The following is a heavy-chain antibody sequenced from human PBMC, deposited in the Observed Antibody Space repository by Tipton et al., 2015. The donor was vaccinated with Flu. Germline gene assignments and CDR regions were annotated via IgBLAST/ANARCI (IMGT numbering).Heavy chain of an antibody. CDR3: ARQGRKRTVLHYYYYGMDV. D-gene: IGHD2/OR15-2a*01. Sequence: TLSLTCTVSGGSISSSSYYWSWIRQPPGKGLEWIGEINHSGSTNYNPSLKSRVTISVDTTKNQFSLKLSSVTAADTAVYYCARQGRKRTVLHYYYYGMDVWGQGTTVTVSS. CDR1: GGSISSSSYY. CDR2: INHSGST. J-gene: IGHJ6*02. V-gene: IGHV4-39*01.